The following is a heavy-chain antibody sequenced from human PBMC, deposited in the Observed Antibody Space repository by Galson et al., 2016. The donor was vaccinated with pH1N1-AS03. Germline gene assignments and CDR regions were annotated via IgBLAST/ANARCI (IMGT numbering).Heavy chain of an antibody. Sequence: SLRLSCAVSGFTFSTYAMTWARQAPGRGLEWVSSISSTGSNTFYADSVMGRFTISRDNSKNTLYLQMNSLRAEDTAVFYCAKYTIDWYDDYWGQGTLVTVSS. J-gene: IGHJ4*02. CDR3: AKYTIDWYDDY. CDR1: GFTFSTYA. V-gene: IGHV3-23*01. CDR2: ISSTGSNT. D-gene: IGHD6-19*01.